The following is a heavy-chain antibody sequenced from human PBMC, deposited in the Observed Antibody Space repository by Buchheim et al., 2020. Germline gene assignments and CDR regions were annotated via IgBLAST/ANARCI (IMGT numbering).Heavy chain of an antibody. Sequence: VQLVESGGGVVQPGRSLRLSCAASGFTFSSYGMHWVRQAPGKGLEWVAVISYDGSNKYYADSVKGRFTISRDNSKNTLYLQMNSLRTENTAVYYCAKGRTLGPKVPKLCCCYGMDVWGQGTT. D-gene: IGHD3-16*01. V-gene: IGHV3-30*18. CDR3: AKGRTLGPKVPKLCCCYGMDV. CDR1: GFTFSSYG. CDR2: ISYDGSNK. J-gene: IGHJ6*02.